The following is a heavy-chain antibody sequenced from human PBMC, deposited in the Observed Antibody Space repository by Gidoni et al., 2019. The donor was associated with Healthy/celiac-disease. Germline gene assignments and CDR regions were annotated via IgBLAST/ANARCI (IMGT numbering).Heavy chain of an antibody. D-gene: IGHD3-3*01. Sequence: QVQLQQWGAGLLKPSETLSLTCAVYGGSVSGYYWSWIRQPPGKGLEWIGEINHSGSTNYNPYLKSRVTISVDTSKNQFSLKLSSVTAADTAVYYCARAGYYDFWSGYDYWGQGTLVTVSS. CDR2: INHSGST. CDR3: ARAGYYDFWSGYDY. V-gene: IGHV4-34*01. CDR1: GGSVSGYY. J-gene: IGHJ4*02.